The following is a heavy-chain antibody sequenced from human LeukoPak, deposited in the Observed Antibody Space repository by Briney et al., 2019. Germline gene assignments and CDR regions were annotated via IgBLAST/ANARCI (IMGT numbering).Heavy chain of an antibody. Sequence: ASVKVSCKASGYTFTGCYMHWVRQAPGQGLEWMGWINPNSGGTNYAQKFQGRVTMTRDTSISTAYMELSRLRSDDTAVYYCARIARIMWGMDVWGQGTTVTVSS. CDR2: INPNSGGT. CDR1: GYTFTGCY. V-gene: IGHV1-2*02. J-gene: IGHJ6*02. CDR3: ARIARIMWGMDV. D-gene: IGHD3-16*01.